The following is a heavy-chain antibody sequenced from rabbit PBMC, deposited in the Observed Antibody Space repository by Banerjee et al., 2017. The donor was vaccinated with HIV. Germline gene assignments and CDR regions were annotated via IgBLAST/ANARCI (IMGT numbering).Heavy chain of an antibody. Sequence: QEQLEESGGGLVQPEGSLTLTCTASGFSFSNKYVMCWVRQAPGKGLEWIACIGTDGGSTWYASWVNGRFTISKTSSTTVNMQMTSLTAADTATYFCARGVSSSGRGYGLWGPGTLVTVS. CDR2: IGTDGGST. CDR1: GFSFSNKYV. J-gene: IGHJ4*01. D-gene: IGHD4-1*01. CDR3: ARGVSSSGRGYGL. V-gene: IGHV1S45*01.